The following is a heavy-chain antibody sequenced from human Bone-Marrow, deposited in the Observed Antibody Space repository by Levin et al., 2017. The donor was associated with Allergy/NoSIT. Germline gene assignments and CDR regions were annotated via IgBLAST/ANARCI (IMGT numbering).Heavy chain of an antibody. Sequence: PSQTLSLTCTVSGGSISSYYWSWIRQPPGKGLEWIGYIYYSGSTNYNPSLKSRVTISVDTSKNQFSLKLSSVTAADTAVYYCARGRPLGTYYFDYWGQGTLVTVSS. CDR1: GGSISSYY. J-gene: IGHJ4*02. CDR2: IYYSGST. CDR3: ARGRPLGTYYFDY. D-gene: IGHD1-1*01. V-gene: IGHV4-59*01.